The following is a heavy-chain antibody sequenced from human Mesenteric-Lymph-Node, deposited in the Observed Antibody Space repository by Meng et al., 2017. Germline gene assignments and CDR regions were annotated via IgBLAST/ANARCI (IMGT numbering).Heavy chain of an antibody. J-gene: IGHJ3*02. CDR1: GDSVSSESDSVA. CDR2: TYYRSNWYN. Sequence: SQTLSLTCAISGDSVSSESDSVAWNWIRQSPSGGLEWLGRTYYRSNWYNDYALSVNGRLTVDADTSRNQFSLQLKSVTPEDTAVYYCAKVGVDDYGDYHDAFDIWGQGTMVTGSS. D-gene: IGHD4-17*01. CDR3: AKVGVDDYGDYHDAFDI. V-gene: IGHV6-1*01.